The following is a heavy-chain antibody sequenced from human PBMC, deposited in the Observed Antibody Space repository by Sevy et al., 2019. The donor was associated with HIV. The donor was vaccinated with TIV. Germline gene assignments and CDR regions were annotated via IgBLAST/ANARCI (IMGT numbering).Heavy chain of an antibody. V-gene: IGHV3-7*03. CDR2: IKQDGSEK. Sequence: GGSLRLSCAASGFTFNTYWMSWVRQAPGKGLEWVANIKQDGSEKYYVDSVKGRFTISRDNAQNSLFLQMNRLRAEDTAFYYCARDQGQGLWFREHNFDCWGQGALVTVSS. D-gene: IGHD3-10*01. CDR3: ARDQGQGLWFREHNFDC. J-gene: IGHJ4*02. CDR1: GFTFNTYW.